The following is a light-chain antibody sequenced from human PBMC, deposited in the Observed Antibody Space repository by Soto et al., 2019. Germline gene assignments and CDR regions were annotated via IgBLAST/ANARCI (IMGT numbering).Light chain of an antibody. CDR2: RNN. V-gene: IGLV1-47*01. CDR1: SSNIGINY. J-gene: IGLJ2*01. Sequence: QSVLTQPPSASGTPGQRVTISCSGSSSNIGINYVYWYQQLPGTAPKLLIYRNNQRPSGVPDRFSGSKSGTSASLAISGLRSEDEADYYCAAWGDSLVFGGGTMLTVL. CDR3: AAWGDSLV.